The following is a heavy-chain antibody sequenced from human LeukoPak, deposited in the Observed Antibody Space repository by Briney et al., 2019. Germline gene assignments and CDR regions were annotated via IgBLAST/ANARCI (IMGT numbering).Heavy chain of an antibody. J-gene: IGHJ4*02. V-gene: IGHV3-23*01. D-gene: IGHD6-13*01. CDR1: GFTFSNYA. Sequence: GGSLRLSCAASGFTFSNYAIYWVSQAPGKGLEWVSAISGSGGSTYYADSVKGRFTISRDNSKNTLYLQMNSLRAEDTAVYYCAKRGGSSSWYYDYWGQGTLVTVSS. CDR2: ISGSGGST. CDR3: AKRGGSSSWYYDY.